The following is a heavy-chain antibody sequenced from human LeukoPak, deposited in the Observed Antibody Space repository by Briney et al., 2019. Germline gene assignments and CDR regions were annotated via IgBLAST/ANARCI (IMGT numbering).Heavy chain of an antibody. Sequence: ASVKVSCKASGYTFTTYYMHWVRQAPGEGLEWMGIINPSGGSTSYAQKFQGRVTMTRDMSTSTVYMELSSLRSEDTAVYYCARVAAEVVGLPGAIGFGWLRRDYYYMDVWSKGTTVTVSS. J-gene: IGHJ6*03. CDR3: ARVAAEVVGLPGAIGFGWLRRDYYYMDV. V-gene: IGHV1-46*01. CDR2: INPSGGST. D-gene: IGHD2-2*02. CDR1: GYTFTTYY.